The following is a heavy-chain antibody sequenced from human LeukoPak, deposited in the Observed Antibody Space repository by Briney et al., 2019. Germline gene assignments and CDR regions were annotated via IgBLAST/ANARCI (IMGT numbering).Heavy chain of an antibody. D-gene: IGHD2-2*01. J-gene: IGHJ6*03. Sequence: ASVTVSCKASGYTFSSYGLSWVRQAPGQGLEWMGRITTYNGNTKYAQNLQGRVTMTTDTSTSTAYMELRSLRSDDTAVYYCARGIVPAARDYYYYYMDVWGKGTTVTVSS. V-gene: IGHV1-18*01. CDR2: ITTYNGNT. CDR3: ARGIVPAARDYYYYYMDV. CDR1: GYTFSSYG.